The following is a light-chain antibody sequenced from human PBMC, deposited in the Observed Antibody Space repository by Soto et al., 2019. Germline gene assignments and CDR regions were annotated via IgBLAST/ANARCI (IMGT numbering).Light chain of an antibody. CDR2: EVT. CDR3: SSYTSVTIVV. J-gene: IGLJ2*01. Sequence: QSVLTQPASVSGSPGQSITISCTGTSSDVGNGYDSVSWYQQHPGKAPKLMIYEVTNRPSGVSSRFSGSKSGNTASLTISGLQAEDEADYYCSSYTSVTIVVFGGGTKLTVL. V-gene: IGLV2-14*01. CDR1: SSDVGNGYDS.